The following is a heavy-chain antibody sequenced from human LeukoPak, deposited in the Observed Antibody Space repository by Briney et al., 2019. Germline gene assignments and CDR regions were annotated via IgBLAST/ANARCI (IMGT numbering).Heavy chain of an antibody. CDR2: IIPIFGTA. CDR3: AREEDVLMVYAHNWFDP. Sequence: ASVKVSCKASGGTFSSYAISWVRQAPGQGLEWMGGIIPIFGTANYAQKFQGRVTITADESTSTAYMELSSLRSEDTAVYYCAREEDVLMVYAHNWFDPWGQGTLVTVSS. V-gene: IGHV1-69*13. CDR1: GGTFSSYA. D-gene: IGHD2-8*01. J-gene: IGHJ5*02.